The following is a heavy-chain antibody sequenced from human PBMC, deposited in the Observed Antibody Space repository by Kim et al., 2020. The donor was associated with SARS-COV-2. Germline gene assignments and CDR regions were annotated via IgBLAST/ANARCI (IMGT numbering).Heavy chain of an antibody. V-gene: IGHV4-59*01. CDR3: ARVLYSGDEQYYFDY. J-gene: IGHJ4*02. D-gene: IGHD5-12*01. Sequence: PTLHSRVTISVATSKNQFSLKLSSVTAADTAVYYCARVLYSGDEQYYFDYWGQGTLVTVSS.